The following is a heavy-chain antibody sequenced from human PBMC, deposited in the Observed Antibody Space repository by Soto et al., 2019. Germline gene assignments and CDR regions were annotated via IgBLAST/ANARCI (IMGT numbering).Heavy chain of an antibody. CDR1: GFTFSSYG. D-gene: IGHD3-3*01. CDR2: ISYDGSNK. J-gene: IGHJ4*02. CDR3: AKGAYDFWSGYFVY. Sequence: QSGGSLRLSCAASGFTFSSYGMHWVRQAPGKGLEWVAVISYDGSNKYYADSVKGRFTISRDNSKNTLYLQMNSLRAEDTAVYYCAKGAYDFWSGYFVYWGQGTLVTVSS. V-gene: IGHV3-30*18.